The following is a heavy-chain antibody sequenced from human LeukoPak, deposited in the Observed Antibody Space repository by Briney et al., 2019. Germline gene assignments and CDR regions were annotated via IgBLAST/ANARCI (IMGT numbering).Heavy chain of an antibody. Sequence: PSETLSLTCTVSGGSISSSSYYWGWIRQPAGRGLEWIGRIYTSGSTNYNPSLKSRVTMSVDTSKNQFSLKLSSVTAADTAVYYCARDSGSGWCLGYYYYMDVWGKGTTVTISS. CDR1: GGSISSSSYY. V-gene: IGHV4-61*02. CDR3: ARDSGSGWCLGYYYYMDV. D-gene: IGHD6-19*01. J-gene: IGHJ6*03. CDR2: IYTSGST.